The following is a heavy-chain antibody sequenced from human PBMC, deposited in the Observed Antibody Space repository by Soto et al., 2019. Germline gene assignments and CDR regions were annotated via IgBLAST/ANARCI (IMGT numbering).Heavy chain of an antibody. CDR3: ARGYYGDGYGMAV. CDR2: IGSSSGYI. Sequence: DVQLVESGGGLVQPGGSLRLSCAASGFTFSSFSMNWVRQAPGKGLEWLSYIGSSSGYIYYADSVKGRFTISRDNAKDSLSLQMNSLRDEDTAVYYCARGYYGDGYGMAVWGQGTTVTVSS. D-gene: IGHD3-10*01. J-gene: IGHJ6*02. CDR1: GFTFSSFS. V-gene: IGHV3-21*02.